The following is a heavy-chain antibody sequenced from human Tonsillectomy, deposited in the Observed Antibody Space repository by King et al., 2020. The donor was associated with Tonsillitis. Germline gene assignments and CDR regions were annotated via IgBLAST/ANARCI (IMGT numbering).Heavy chain of an antibody. V-gene: IGHV3-23*04. CDR3: AKGIAAAGGY. Sequence: VQLVESGGGLVQPGGSLRLSCAASGFTFSSDAMSWVRQAPGKGLEWVSAISGIGGSTYYADSVKGRFTISRDNSKNTLYLRMNNLRAEDTAVYYCAKGIAAAGGYWGQGTLVTVSS. J-gene: IGHJ4*02. CDR1: GFTFSSDA. D-gene: IGHD6-13*01. CDR2: ISGIGGST.